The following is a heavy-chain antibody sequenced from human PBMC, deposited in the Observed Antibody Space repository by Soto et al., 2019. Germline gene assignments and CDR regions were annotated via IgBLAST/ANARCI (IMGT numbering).Heavy chain of an antibody. J-gene: IGHJ6*02. V-gene: IGHV3-48*02. D-gene: IGHD4-4*01. CDR1: GFTFSSYS. Sequence: LRLSCAASGFTFSSYSMNWVRQAPGKGLEWVSYISSSSTIYYADSVKGRFTISRDNAKNSLYLQINSLRDEDTAVYYCARVPDLCPLYSNYYSYYGMDVWGQGTTVTVSS. CDR2: ISSSSTI. CDR3: ARVPDLCPLYSNYYSYYGMDV.